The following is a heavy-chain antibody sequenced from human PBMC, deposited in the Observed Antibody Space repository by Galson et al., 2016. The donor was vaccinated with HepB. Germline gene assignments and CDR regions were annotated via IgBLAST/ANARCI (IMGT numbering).Heavy chain of an antibody. D-gene: IGHD5-18*01. V-gene: IGHV1-46*01. Sequence: SVKVSCKASGYTLINYFLHWGRQAPGQGPEWMGKINTSSGGSANFAQKFQGGVSMTSNRSTSTVHMELSSLRSEDTAVYYCARDSGYSYGYWDYLGQGTLVTVSS. CDR1: GYTLINYF. CDR2: INTSSGGSA. J-gene: IGHJ4*02. CDR3: ARDSGYSYGYWDY.